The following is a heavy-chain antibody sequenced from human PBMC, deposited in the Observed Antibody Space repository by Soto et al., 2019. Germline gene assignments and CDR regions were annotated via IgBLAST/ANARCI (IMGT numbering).Heavy chain of an antibody. D-gene: IGHD2-15*01. J-gene: IGHJ5*02. V-gene: IGHV4-39*01. CDR3: ARIGYCSGGSCYSSFDP. CDR1: GGSISSSSYY. Sequence: QLQLQESGPGLVKPSETLSLTCTVSGGSISSSSYYWGWIRQPPGKGLEWIGSIYYSGSTYYNPSLKSRVTISVDTSKNQFSLKLSSVTAADTAVYYCARIGYCSGGSCYSSFDPWGQGTLVTVSS. CDR2: IYYSGST.